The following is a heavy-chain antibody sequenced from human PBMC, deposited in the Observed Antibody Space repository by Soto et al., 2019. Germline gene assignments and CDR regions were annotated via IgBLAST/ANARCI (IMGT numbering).Heavy chain of an antibody. CDR2: ISAYNGNT. Sequence: SVKVSCKASCYTFTSYGISWVRQAPGQGLEWMGWISAYNGNTNYAQKLQGRVTMTTDTSTSTAYMELRSLRSDDTAVYYCARSSTYVEPQYYYGMDVWGQGTTVTVSS. J-gene: IGHJ6*02. V-gene: IGHV1-18*04. D-gene: IGHD4-4*01. CDR3: ARSSTYVEPQYYYGMDV. CDR1: CYTFTSYG.